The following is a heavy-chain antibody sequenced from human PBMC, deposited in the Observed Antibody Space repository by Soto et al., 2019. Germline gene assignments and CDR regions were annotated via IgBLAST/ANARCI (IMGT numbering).Heavy chain of an antibody. J-gene: IGHJ3*02. CDR3: ARAFLPDYYDSSGAFDI. V-gene: IGHV1-8*01. Sequence: QVQLVQSGAEVKKPGASVKVSCKASGYTFTSYDINWVRQATGQGLEWMGWMNPNSGNTGYAQKFQGRVTMTRNTSISTAYMELSSLRSEDTAVYYSARAFLPDYYDSSGAFDIWGQGTMVTVSS. CDR1: GYTFTSYD. D-gene: IGHD3-22*01. CDR2: MNPNSGNT.